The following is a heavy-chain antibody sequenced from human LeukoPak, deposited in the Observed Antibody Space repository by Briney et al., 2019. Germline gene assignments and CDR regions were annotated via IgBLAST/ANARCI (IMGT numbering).Heavy chain of an antibody. Sequence: GGSLRLSCAASGFTFNTYGMHWVRQAPGKGLEWVAFIRYDGNDKYYADSVKGRFTISRDNSKDTLYLQMTSLRAEDTALYYCAKGGGYEAQYYYYYLDVWGKGTTVTISS. CDR3: AKGGGYEAQYYYYYLDV. V-gene: IGHV3-30*02. J-gene: IGHJ6*03. D-gene: IGHD5-12*01. CDR1: GFTFNTYG. CDR2: IRYDGNDK.